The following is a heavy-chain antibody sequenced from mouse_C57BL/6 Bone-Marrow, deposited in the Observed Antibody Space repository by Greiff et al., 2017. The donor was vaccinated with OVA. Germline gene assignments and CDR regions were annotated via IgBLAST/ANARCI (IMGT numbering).Heavy chain of an antibody. D-gene: IGHD1-1*01. V-gene: IGHV1-64*01. Sequence: QVQLQQPGAELVKPGASVKLSCKASGYTFTSYWMHWVKQRPGQGLEWIGLIHPNSGSTNYNEKFKSKATLTVDKSSSTAYMHLSSLTSEDSAVYYCAAYYYGLFAYWGQGTLVTVSA. CDR3: AAYYYGLFAY. CDR2: IHPNSGST. CDR1: GYTFTSYW. J-gene: IGHJ3*01.